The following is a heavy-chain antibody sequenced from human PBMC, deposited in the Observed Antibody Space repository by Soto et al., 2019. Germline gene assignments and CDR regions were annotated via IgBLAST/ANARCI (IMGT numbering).Heavy chain of an antibody. Sequence: QGHLLQSGDEVKTPGASVRVSCRASGYPFTSYGISWVRQAPGQGLEWVAWISAYNGNRDTAQKFQVRVPMTLGTTTDTAHMELGDLTSADTGVYYCARGRIVASIHDAFEIWGQGTKVTVSS. J-gene: IGHJ3*02. CDR2: ISAYNGNR. D-gene: IGHD5-12*01. CDR3: ARGRIVASIHDAFEI. CDR1: GYPFTSYG. V-gene: IGHV1-18*01.